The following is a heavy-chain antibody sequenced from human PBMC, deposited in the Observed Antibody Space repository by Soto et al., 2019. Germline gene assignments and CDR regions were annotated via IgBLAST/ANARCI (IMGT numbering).Heavy chain of an antibody. CDR2: IRSKAYGGTT. CDR3: TRDLEGPLLWFGEVDY. V-gene: IGHV3-49*03. D-gene: IGHD3-10*01. J-gene: IGHJ4*02. Sequence: GGSLRLSCTASGFTFGDYAMSWFRQAPGKGLEWVGFIRSKAYGGTTEYAASVKGRFTISRDDSKSIAYLQMNSLKTEDTAVYYCTRDLEGPLLWFGEVDYWGQGTLVTVSS. CDR1: GFTFGDYA.